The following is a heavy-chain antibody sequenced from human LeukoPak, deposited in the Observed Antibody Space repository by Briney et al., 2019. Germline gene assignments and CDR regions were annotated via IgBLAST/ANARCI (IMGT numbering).Heavy chain of an antibody. CDR1: GFTFSSHS. J-gene: IGHJ3*02. V-gene: IGHV3-48*01. Sequence: GSLRLSCAASGFTFSSHSMNWVRQAPGQGLEWVSYISGSGSRIYYADSVKGRFTISRDTAKDSLHLQMNSLRAGDTAVYYCARSRDYYGSGSYGAFDIWGQGTMVTVSS. CDR3: ARSRDYYGSGSYGAFDI. CDR2: ISGSGSRI. D-gene: IGHD3-10*01.